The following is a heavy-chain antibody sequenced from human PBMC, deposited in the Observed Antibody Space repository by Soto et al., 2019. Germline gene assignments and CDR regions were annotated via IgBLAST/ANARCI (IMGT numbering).Heavy chain of an antibody. CDR2: ITGSGGST. Sequence: EVQLLESGGGLVQPGGSLRLSCAASGFTFSTYAMIRVRQAPGKGLEWVSVITGSGGSTYYADSVKGRFTISRDNSKNTLYLQMNSLRAEDTAVYYCAKDRYGDYGGVDYWGQGTLVTVSS. CDR1: GFTFSTYA. V-gene: IGHV3-23*01. CDR3: AKDRYGDYGGVDY. D-gene: IGHD4-17*01. J-gene: IGHJ4*02.